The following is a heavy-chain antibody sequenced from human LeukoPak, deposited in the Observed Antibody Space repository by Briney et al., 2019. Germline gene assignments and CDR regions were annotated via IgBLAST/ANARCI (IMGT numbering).Heavy chain of an antibody. CDR1: GGSFSGYY. D-gene: IGHD3-16*02. CDR2: INHSGST. J-gene: IGHJ4*02. CDR3: ARAGGELSPLDNFDY. Sequence: SETLSLTCAVYGGSFSGYYWSWIRQPPGKGLEWIGEINHSGSTNYNPSLKSRVTISVDTSKNQFSLKLSSVTAADTAVYYCARAGGELSPLDNFDYWGQGTLVTVSS. V-gene: IGHV4-34*01.